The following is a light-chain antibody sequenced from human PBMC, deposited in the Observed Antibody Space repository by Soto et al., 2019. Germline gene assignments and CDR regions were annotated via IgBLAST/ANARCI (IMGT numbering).Light chain of an antibody. CDR1: ETIGSAY. CDR2: ATS. J-gene: IGKJ2*01. CDR3: QQYATSPFT. Sequence: IVLTQSPGTLSLSPGERATVSCRASETIGSAYFAWYQHRPGRTPRLVLSATSNRAAGIPDRFGGSGSGADFTLTISGVEPEDCAVYYCQQYATSPFTFGQGTKLEI. V-gene: IGKV3-20*01.